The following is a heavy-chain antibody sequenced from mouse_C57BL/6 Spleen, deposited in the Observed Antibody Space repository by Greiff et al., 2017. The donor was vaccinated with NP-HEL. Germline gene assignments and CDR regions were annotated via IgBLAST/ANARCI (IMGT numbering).Heavy chain of an antibody. V-gene: IGHV1-74*01. CDR3: AIKGYYGSSYYAMDY. D-gene: IGHD1-1*01. J-gene: IGHJ4*01. CDR2: IHPSDSDT. CDR1: GYTFTSYW. Sequence: QVQLQQPGAELVKPGASVKVSCKASGYTFTSYWMHWVKQRPGQGLEWIGRIHPSDSDTNYNQKFKGKATLTVDKSSSTAYIQLSSLTSEDSAVYYCAIKGYYGSSYYAMDYWGQGTSVTVSS.